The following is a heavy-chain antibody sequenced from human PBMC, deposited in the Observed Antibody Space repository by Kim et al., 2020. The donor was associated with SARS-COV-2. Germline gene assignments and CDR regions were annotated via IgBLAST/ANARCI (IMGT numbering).Heavy chain of an antibody. CDR2: IYYSGST. J-gene: IGHJ5*02. Sequence: SETLSLTCTVSGGSISSGGYYWSWIRQHPGKGLEWIGYIYYSGSTYYNPSLKSRVTISVDTSKNQFSLKLSSVTAADTAVYYCARVSGGSCYSEGCVWFDPWGQGTLVTVSS. CDR3: ARVSGGSCYSEGCVWFDP. V-gene: IGHV4-31*03. CDR1: GGSISSGGYY. D-gene: IGHD2-15*01.